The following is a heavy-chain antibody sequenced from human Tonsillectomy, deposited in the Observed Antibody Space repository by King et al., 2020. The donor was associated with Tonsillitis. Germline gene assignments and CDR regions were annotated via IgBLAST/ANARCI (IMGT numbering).Heavy chain of an antibody. CDR1: GCTFSSYW. CDR3: VRGGSGSYYHIDY. D-gene: IGHD1-26*01. J-gene: IGHJ4*02. V-gene: IGHV3-74*01. Sequence: QLVESGGGLVQPGVSLRLSCAASGCTFSSYWMHWVRQAPGMGLIWVSRINSDGSSTNYADYVKVRFTTSRDNAKNTLYLQMNRLRVEDTAVYYCVRGGSGSYYHIDYWGQGTLVTVSS. CDR2: INSDGSST.